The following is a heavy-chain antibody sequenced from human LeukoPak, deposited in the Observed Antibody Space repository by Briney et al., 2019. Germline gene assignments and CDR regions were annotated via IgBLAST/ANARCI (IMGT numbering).Heavy chain of an antibody. CDR2: IYYSGST. V-gene: IGHV4-59*08. D-gene: IGHD3-9*01. CDR3: ARLSDYDILTGFVSWFDP. J-gene: IGHJ5*02. Sequence: SETLSLTCTVSGGSISSYYWSWIRQPPGKGLEWIGYIYYSGSTNYNPSLKSRVTISVDTSKNQLSLKLSSVTAADTAVYYCARLSDYDILTGFVSWFDPWGQGTLVTVSS. CDR1: GGSISSYY.